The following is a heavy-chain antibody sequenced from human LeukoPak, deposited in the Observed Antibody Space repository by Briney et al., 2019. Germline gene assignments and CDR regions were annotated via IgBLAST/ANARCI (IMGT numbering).Heavy chain of an antibody. V-gene: IGHV3-30*14. CDR2: ISHDGRQK. Sequence: GGSLRLSCAASGFTFSTYAMHWVRQAPGKGLEGVAVISHDGRQKYYADSVRGRFTISRDNSKNTLFLQMNSLRDEDTAVYYCTRVYLERLTAGYFDHWGQGTLVTVSP. CDR3: TRVYLERLTAGYFDH. J-gene: IGHJ4*02. CDR1: GFTFSTYA. D-gene: IGHD2-8*01.